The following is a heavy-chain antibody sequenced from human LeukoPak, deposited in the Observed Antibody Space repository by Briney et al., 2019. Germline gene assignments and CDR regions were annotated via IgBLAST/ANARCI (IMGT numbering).Heavy chain of an antibody. V-gene: IGHV1-18*01. Sequence: ASVRVSCKASGYTFTSYGISWVRQAPGQGLEWMGWISAYNGNTNYAQKLQGRVTMTTDTSTSTAYMELRSLRSDDTAVYYCARDLGGRDSSGSSDYWGQGTLVTVSS. CDR1: GYTFTSYG. D-gene: IGHD3-22*01. CDR3: ARDLGGRDSSGSSDY. CDR2: ISAYNGNT. J-gene: IGHJ4*02.